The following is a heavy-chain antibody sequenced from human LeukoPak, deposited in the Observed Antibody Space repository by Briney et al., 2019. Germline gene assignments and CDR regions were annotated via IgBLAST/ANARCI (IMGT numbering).Heavy chain of an antibody. CDR1: GFTFSSYA. CDR3: AKDPDAVTGPQL. D-gene: IGHD7-27*01. J-gene: IGHJ4*02. CDR2: ISGSGGST. V-gene: IGHV3-23*01. Sequence: PGGSLRLSCAASGFTFSSYAMSWVRQAPGKGLEWVSAISGSGGSTYYADSVKGRFTISRDNAKNSLYLQMNSLRAEDTAVYYCAKDPDAVTGPQLWGQGTLVTVSS.